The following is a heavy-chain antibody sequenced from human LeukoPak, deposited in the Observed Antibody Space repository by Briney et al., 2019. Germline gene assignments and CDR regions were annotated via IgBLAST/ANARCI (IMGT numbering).Heavy chain of an antibody. V-gene: IGHV4-61*01. CDR2: TYYSGST. D-gene: IGHD2-15*01. CDR1: GYSISSGYY. Sequence: SETLSLTCTVSGYSISSGYYWSWIRQPPGKGLEWIGYTYYSGSTNYNPSLKSRVTISVDTSKNQFSLKLSSVTAADTAVYYCARGGNCSGGSCYSDRGWFDPWGQGTLVTVSS. J-gene: IGHJ5*02. CDR3: ARGGNCSGGSCYSDRGWFDP.